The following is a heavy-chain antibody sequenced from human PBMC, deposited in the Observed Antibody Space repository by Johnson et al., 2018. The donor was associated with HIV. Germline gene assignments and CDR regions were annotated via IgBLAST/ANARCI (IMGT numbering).Heavy chain of an antibody. CDR1: GFTFSSYW. Sequence: VQLVESGGGLVKPGGSLRLSCAASGFTFSSYWMSWVRQAPGKGLEWVANIKQDGSEKYYVDSVKGRFTISRDNAKNLLFLQMNSLRAEDTAVYYCAREGGQWLVLVDAFDIWGQGTMVTVSS. CDR3: AREGGQWLVLVDAFDI. CDR2: IKQDGSEK. D-gene: IGHD6-19*01. J-gene: IGHJ3*02. V-gene: IGHV3-7*01.